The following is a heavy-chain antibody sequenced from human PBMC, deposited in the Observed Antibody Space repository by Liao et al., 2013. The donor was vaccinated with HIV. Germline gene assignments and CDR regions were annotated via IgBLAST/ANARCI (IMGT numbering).Heavy chain of an antibody. Sequence: QVQLQESGPGLVKPSQTLSLTCTVSGGSISSGSYYWSWIRQPAGKGLEWIGRIYTSGSTNYNPSLKSRVTISVDTSKNQFSLKLSSVTAADTAVYYCARDFGGYYDYWGQGTLVTVSS. V-gene: IGHV4-61*02. CDR2: IYTSGST. CDR3: ARDFGGYYDY. D-gene: IGHD3-10*01. CDR1: GGSISSGSYY. J-gene: IGHJ4*02.